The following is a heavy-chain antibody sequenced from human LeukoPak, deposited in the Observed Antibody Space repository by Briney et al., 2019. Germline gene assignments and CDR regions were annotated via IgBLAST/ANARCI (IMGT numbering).Heavy chain of an antibody. Sequence: ASVKVSCMASGYIFTSYGFAWVRQAPGQGLEWMGWISALNGNTNYAQKFQGRVTMTTDTSTSTAYMELRSLTSYDTAMYYCARDPEGVTPLDYWGQGTLVTVSS. J-gene: IGHJ4*02. D-gene: IGHD3-10*01. CDR2: ISALNGNT. V-gene: IGHV1-18*01. CDR3: ARDPEGVTPLDY. CDR1: GYIFTSYG.